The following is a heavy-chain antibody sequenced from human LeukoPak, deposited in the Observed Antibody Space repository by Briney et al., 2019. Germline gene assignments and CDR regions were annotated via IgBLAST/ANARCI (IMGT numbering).Heavy chain of an antibody. CDR1: GGSFSGYY. D-gene: IGHD4-17*01. CDR2: INHSGST. V-gene: IGHV4-34*01. Sequence: SETLSLTCAVYGGSFSGYYWSWIRQPPGKGLEWIGDINHSGSTNYNPSLKSRVTISVDTSKNQFSLKLSSVTAADTAVYYCARVGYGDYRVDYWGQGTLVTVSS. CDR3: ARVGYGDYRVDY. J-gene: IGHJ4*02.